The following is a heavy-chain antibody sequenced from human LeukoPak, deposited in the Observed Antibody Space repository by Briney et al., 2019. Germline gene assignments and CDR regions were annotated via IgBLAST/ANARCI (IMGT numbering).Heavy chain of an antibody. D-gene: IGHD6-13*01. Sequence: SETLYLTCTVSGVSFSSYYWSWIRQPAGKGLEWIGHIYTSGSTNYNPSLKSRVTISVDTSKNQFSLKLSSVTAADTAVYYCARDSSSWYRSNGWFDPWGQGTLVTVSS. V-gene: IGHV4-4*07. J-gene: IGHJ5*02. CDR1: GVSFSSYY. CDR2: IYTSGST. CDR3: ARDSSSWYRSNGWFDP.